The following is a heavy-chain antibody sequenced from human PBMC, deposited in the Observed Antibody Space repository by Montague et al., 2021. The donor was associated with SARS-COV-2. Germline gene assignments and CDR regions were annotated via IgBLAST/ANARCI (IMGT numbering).Heavy chain of an antibody. CDR3: TRDYRSIVGDGLDI. Sequence: SLRLYCAASGFTFSTYDMNWVRQAPGKWPEWISYISTSAYTTSYAGSVKGRFTISRDNGKNSLYLQMNSLRVEDTAVYYCTRDYRSIVGDGLDIFGQGTKVTVSS. CDR1: GFTFSTYD. CDR2: ISTSAYTT. J-gene: IGHJ3*02. D-gene: IGHD3-16*02. V-gene: IGHV3-48*03.